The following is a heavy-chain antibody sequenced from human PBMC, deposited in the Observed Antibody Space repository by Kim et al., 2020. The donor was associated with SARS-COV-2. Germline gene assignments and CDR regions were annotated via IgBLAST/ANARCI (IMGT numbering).Heavy chain of an antibody. CDR1: GFPFRSYG. V-gene: IGHV3-30*18. CDR2: TSYDGSNE. D-gene: IGHD1-1*01. Sequence: GGSLRLSCAASGFPFRSYGMHWVRQAPGKGLEWVALTSYDGSNEYYADSVKGRFTISRDNSKSTLYLQMSSLRAEDTGVYYCAKDIREPATGLGGLHHWGQGTLVTVTS. CDR3: AKDIREPATGLGGLHH. J-gene: IGHJ5*02.